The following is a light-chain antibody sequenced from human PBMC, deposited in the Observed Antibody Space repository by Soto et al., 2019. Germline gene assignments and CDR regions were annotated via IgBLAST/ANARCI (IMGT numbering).Light chain of an antibody. V-gene: IGLV2-14*01. CDR2: AVS. J-gene: IGLJ1*01. CDR1: SXDVGGYNY. CDR3: CSSTVSGTYV. Sequence: QSVLAQPASVSGSPGQSITISCTGTSXDVGGYNYVSWYQQHPGKAPKLMIYAVSNRPSGVSNRFSGSKSGNTATLTISGLQAEDEADYYCCSSTVSGTYVFGTGTKVTVL.